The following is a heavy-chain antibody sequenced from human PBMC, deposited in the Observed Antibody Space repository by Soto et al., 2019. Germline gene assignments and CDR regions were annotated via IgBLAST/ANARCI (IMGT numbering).Heavy chain of an antibody. CDR2: IYPGDSDT. V-gene: IGHV5-51*01. D-gene: IGHD2-15*01. CDR1: GYSFTSYW. Sequence: PGESLKISCKGSGYSFTSYWIGWVRQMPGRGLEWMGIIYPGDSDTRYSPSFQGQVTISADKSISTAYLQWSSLKASDTAMYYCASGVVVVVEAFDIWGQGTMVTVSS. CDR3: ASGVVVVVEAFDI. J-gene: IGHJ3*02.